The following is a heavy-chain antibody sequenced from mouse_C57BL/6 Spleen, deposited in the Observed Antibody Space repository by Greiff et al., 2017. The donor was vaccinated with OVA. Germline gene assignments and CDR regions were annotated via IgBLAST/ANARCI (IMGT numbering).Heavy chain of an antibody. V-gene: IGHV1-26*01. CDR1: GYTFTDYY. D-gene: IGHD1-1*01. CDR2: INPNNGGT. J-gene: IGHJ2*01. CDR3: ARLFITTVVGY. Sequence: EVQLQQSGPELVKPGASVKISCKASGYTFTDYYMNWVKQSHGKSLEWIGDINPNNGGTSYNQKFKGKATLTVDKSSSTAYMELRSLTSEDSAVYYCARLFITTVVGYWGQGTTLTVSS.